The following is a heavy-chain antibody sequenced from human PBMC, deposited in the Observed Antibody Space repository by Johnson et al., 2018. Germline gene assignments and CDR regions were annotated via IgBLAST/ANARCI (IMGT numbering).Heavy chain of an antibody. CDR2: ISVGGSTI. J-gene: IGHJ1*01. CDR3: ARDGYCGGDCYSEYFQH. CDR1: GFSFSAYY. Sequence: QVQLVESGGGLVKPGGSLRLSCAASGFSFSAYYMTWIRQAPGKGPECLSYISVGGSTIYYADSVKGRFTISRDNAKNLLYLQMNSLRAEDTAVYYCARDGYCGGDCYSEYFQHWGQGTLVTVSS. V-gene: IGHV3-11*04. D-gene: IGHD2-21*02.